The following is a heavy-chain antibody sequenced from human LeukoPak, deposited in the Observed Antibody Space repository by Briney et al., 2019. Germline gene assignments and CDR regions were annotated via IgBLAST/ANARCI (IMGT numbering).Heavy chain of an antibody. CDR1: GFTFDGYT. J-gene: IGHJ4*02. V-gene: IGHV3-43*01. Sequence: GGSLRLSCAASGFTFDGYTMHWVRQAPGKALEWVSLIGWDGGGTFYADSVKGRFTISRDNSKNSLYLQMNSLRTEDTALYFCAKDKSGDGYNNYFDYWGEGALVTVSS. CDR3: AKDKSGDGYNNYFDY. D-gene: IGHD5-24*01. CDR2: IGWDGGGT.